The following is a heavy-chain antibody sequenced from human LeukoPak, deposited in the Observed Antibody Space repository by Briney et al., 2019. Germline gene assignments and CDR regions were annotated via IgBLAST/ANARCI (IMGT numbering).Heavy chain of an antibody. CDR3: ARESYYYDSSGYYSFDY. V-gene: IGHV3-11*04. Sequence: GGSLRLSCAASGFTFSDYYMSWIRQAPGKGLEWVSYISSSGSTIYYADSVKGRFTISRDNAKNSLYLQMNSLRAEDTAVYYCARESYYYDSSGYYSFDYWGQGTLVTVSS. CDR1: GFTFSDYY. CDR2: ISSSGSTI. J-gene: IGHJ4*02. D-gene: IGHD3-22*01.